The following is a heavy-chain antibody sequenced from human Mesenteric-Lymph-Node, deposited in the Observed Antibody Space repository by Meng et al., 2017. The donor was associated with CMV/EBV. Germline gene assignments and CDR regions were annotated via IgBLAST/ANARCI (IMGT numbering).Heavy chain of an antibody. V-gene: IGHV1-2*06. D-gene: IGHD3-10*01. CDR1: FTGYY. Sequence: FTGYYMHWVRQAPGQGLEWMRRINPNSGGTNYAQKFQGRVTMTRDTSISTAYMELSRLRSDDTAVYYCARKAYYYGSGSYLVAFDIWGQGTMVTVSS. CDR2: INPNSGGT. CDR3: ARKAYYYGSGSYLVAFDI. J-gene: IGHJ3*02.